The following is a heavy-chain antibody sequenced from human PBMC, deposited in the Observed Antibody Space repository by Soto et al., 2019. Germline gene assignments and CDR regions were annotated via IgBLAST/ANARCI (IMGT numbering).Heavy chain of an antibody. D-gene: IGHD4-17*01. CDR3: ARGLRHYYYGMDV. CDR1: GGSITSYY. Sequence: SETLSLTCTVSGGSITSYYWSWIRQPAGKGLEWIGRIYSSGSTNYNPSLNSRVIMSVDTSQNQFSLKLSSVTAADTARYYCARGLRHYYYGMDVWGQGTTVTVSS. CDR2: IYSSGST. J-gene: IGHJ6*02. V-gene: IGHV4-4*07.